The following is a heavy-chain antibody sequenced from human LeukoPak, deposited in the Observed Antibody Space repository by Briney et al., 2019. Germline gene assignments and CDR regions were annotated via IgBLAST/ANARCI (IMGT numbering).Heavy chain of an antibody. CDR2: LRSSSSTK. V-gene: IGHV3-48*04. J-gene: IGHJ6*03. CDR3: ARDSGEIVVVPAAIRLYYYYMDV. CDR1: RLTYSSFS. D-gene: IGHD2-2*01. Sequence: GGSLRLSCAASRLTYSSFSMNRVRHARGRGREWGSYLRSSSSTKYYADSVKGRFTITRDNAKNSLYLQMNSLRADDTAVYYCARDSGEIVVVPAAIRLYYYYMDVWGKGTTVTVSS.